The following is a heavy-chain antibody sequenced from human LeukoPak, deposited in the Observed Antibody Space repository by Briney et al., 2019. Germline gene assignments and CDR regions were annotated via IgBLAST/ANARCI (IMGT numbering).Heavy chain of an antibody. D-gene: IGHD4-17*01. CDR1: GYTFTGYY. CDR3: ARGPSTTSVTTNFDC. CDR2: INPNSGGT. V-gene: IGHV1-2*02. J-gene: IGHJ4*02. Sequence: ASVKVSCKASGYTFTGYYMHWVRQAPGQGLEWMGWINPNSGGTNYAQRFQGRVTMTRDTSITTVYMELNSLTSDDTAVYYCARGPSTTSVTTNFDCWGQGTLVTVSS.